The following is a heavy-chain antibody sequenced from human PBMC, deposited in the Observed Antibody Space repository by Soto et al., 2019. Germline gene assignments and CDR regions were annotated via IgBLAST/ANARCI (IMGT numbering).Heavy chain of an antibody. CDR3: VKDVAQGSTGHFDS. J-gene: IGHJ4*02. V-gene: IGHV3-30*18. D-gene: IGHD2-21*01. CDR2: ISYDGSDK. Sequence: LRLSCAASGFTFSSHAMHWVRQAPGKGLQWVAVISYDGSDKYYADSVKGRFTISRDNSKNTLYLQMSSLGAEDTAVYYCVKDVAQGSTGHFDSWGQGTLVTVSS. CDR1: GFTFSSHA.